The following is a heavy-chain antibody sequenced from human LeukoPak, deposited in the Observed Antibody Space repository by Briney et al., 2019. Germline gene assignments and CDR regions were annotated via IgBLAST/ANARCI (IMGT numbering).Heavy chain of an antibody. V-gene: IGHV1-2*02. J-gene: IGHJ3*02. Sequence: ASVKVSCKASGYTFTGYYMHWVRQAPGQGLEWMGWINPNGGGTNYAQKFQGRVTMTRDTSISTAYMELSRLRSDDTAVYYCARDQKSGYSGYGYNDAFDIWGQGTMVTVSS. D-gene: IGHD5-12*01. CDR2: INPNGGGT. CDR1: GYTFTGYY. CDR3: ARDQKSGYSGYGYNDAFDI.